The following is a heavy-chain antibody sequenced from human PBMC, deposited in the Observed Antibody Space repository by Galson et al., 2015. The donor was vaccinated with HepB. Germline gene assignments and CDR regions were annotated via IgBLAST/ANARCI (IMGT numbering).Heavy chain of an antibody. CDR1: GGTFSTYT. Sequence: SVKVSCKASGGTFSTYTINWVRQAPGQGLEWMGGIIPMFGTTYYAQKFQGRVTTTADKSTNTAYMELSSLRSEDTAVYYCARRLGRYDGFDMWGQGTLVTVSS. V-gene: IGHV1-69*06. CDR3: ARRLGRYDGFDM. CDR2: IIPMFGTT. J-gene: IGHJ3*02. D-gene: IGHD3-9*01.